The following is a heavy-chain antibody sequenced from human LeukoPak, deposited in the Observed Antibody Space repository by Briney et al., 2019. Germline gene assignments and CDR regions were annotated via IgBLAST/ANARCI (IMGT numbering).Heavy chain of an antibody. D-gene: IGHD6-19*01. CDR1: GFTFATYA. CDR3: AKRGAGSGGLHY. Sequence: GGSLRLSCAASGFTFATYAMGWVRQAPGKGLEWVSTFYETGKTDHADSVKGRFTISRDTSKNTLYLQTNSLRAEDTATYYCAKRGAGSGGLHYWGQGTLVTVSS. J-gene: IGHJ4*02. V-gene: IGHV3-23*01. CDR2: FYETGKT.